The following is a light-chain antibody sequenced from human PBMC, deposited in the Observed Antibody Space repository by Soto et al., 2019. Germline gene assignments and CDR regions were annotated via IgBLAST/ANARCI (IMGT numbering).Light chain of an antibody. Sequence: QSVLTQPPSASGSPGQSVTISCTGTSSDLGGYNYVSWYQQHPGKAPKLMIYEVSKRLSGVPDRFSGSKSGNTASLTVSGLQAEDEADYYCSSYAGSNNPYVFGTGTKVTAL. V-gene: IGLV2-8*01. CDR1: SSDLGGYNY. J-gene: IGLJ1*01. CDR3: SSYAGSNNPYV. CDR2: EVS.